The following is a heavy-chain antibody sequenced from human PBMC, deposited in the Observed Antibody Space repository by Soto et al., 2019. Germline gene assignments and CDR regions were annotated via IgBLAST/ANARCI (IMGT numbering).Heavy chain of an antibody. Sequence: QVQLQESGPGLVKSSETLSLTCTVSGGSVTSEHYYWNWIRQPPGKGLEWIGYFFYTGSTNYNPSLESXXTXSXXVSKNHFSLRLNSVTAADTAVYYCAGGTDGKKVAYWGQGALVTVSS. D-gene: IGHD5-12*01. CDR3: AGGTDGKKVAY. J-gene: IGHJ4*02. CDR2: FFYTGST. V-gene: IGHV4-61*03. CDR1: GGSVTSEHYY.